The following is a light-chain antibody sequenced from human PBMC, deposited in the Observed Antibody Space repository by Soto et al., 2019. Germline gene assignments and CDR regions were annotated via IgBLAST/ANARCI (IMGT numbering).Light chain of an antibody. V-gene: IGLV2-8*01. CDR3: SSFTGFSTV. CDR1: SSDIGASNF. J-gene: IGLJ1*01. CDR2: EVT. Sequence: QSALTQLPSAPGSPGQSVTISCTGPSSDIGASNFVSWYQQHPGKAPKLVIYEVTKRPSGVPDRFSGSKFGNTASLTVSGLQTEDEADYYCSSFTGFSTVFGSGTKVTVL.